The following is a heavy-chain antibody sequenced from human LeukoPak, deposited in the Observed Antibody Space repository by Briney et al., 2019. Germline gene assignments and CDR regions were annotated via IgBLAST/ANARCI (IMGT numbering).Heavy chain of an antibody. V-gene: IGHV3-30*04. CDR2: ISYDGSNK. CDR1: GFTFSSYA. D-gene: IGHD2-2*01. Sequence: PGGSLKLSCAASGFTFSSYAIHWVRQAPGKGLEWVAVISYDGSNKYYADSVKGRFTISRDNSKNTLYLQMNSLRAEDTAVYYCARGYCSSTSCAARDNWFDPWGQGTLVTVFS. CDR3: ARGYCSSTSCAARDNWFDP. J-gene: IGHJ5*02.